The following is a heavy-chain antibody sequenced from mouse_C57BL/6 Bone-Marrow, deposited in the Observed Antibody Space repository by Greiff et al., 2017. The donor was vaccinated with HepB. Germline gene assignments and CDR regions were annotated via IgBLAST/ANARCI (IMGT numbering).Heavy chain of an antibody. CDR2: IDPEDGET. D-gene: IGHD1-1*01. V-gene: IGHV14-2*01. J-gene: IGHJ1*03. Sequence: EVKLQESGAELVKPGASVKLSCTASGFNIKDYYMHWVKQRTEQGLEWIGRIDPEDGETKYAPKFQGKATITADTSSNTAYLQLSSLTSEDTAVYYCASSTTVVASRGYFDVWGTGTTVTVSS. CDR3: ASSTTVVASRGYFDV. CDR1: GFNIKDYY.